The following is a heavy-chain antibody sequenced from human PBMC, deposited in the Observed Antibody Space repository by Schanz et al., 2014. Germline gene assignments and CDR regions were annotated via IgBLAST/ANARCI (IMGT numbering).Heavy chain of an antibody. CDR2: ISGSGDNT. Sequence: EVQLVESGGGLVQPGGSLRLSCAASGLTFSNHAMSWVRQAPGKGLEWVSAISGSGDNTFYADSVRGRFTISRDNSRNTLYLQMNGLRAEDTAVYYCAKDFTGSGIFFNSWGQGTLVSVSS. V-gene: IGHV3-23*04. D-gene: IGHD3-10*01. CDR1: GLTFSNHA. J-gene: IGHJ5*01. CDR3: AKDFTGSGIFFNS.